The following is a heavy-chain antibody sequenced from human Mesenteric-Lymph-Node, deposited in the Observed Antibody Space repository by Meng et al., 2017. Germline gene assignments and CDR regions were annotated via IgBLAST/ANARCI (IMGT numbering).Heavy chain of an antibody. Sequence: SETLSLTCTVSGYSISSGYYWGWIRQPPGKGLEWIGYIYYSGSTNYNPSLKSRVTISVDTSKNQFSLKLSSVTAADTAVYYCARLITMVRGVFYDWGQGTLVTVSS. CDR2: IYYSGST. V-gene: IGHV4-38-2*02. CDR3: ARLITMVRGVFYD. J-gene: IGHJ4*02. D-gene: IGHD3-10*01. CDR1: GYSISSGYY.